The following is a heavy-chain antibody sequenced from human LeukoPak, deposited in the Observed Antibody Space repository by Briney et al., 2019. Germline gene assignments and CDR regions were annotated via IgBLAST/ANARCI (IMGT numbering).Heavy chain of an antibody. CDR1: GFTFYDYG. CDR3: AGGSYYYDSSGYPFDY. CDR2: INWNGGST. J-gene: IGHJ4*02. D-gene: IGHD3-22*01. V-gene: IGHV3-20*04. Sequence: GGSLRLSCAASGFTFYDYGMSWVRQAPGKGLEWGSGINWNGGSTGYADSVKGRFTISRDNAKNSLYLQMNSLRAEDTALYYCAGGSYYYDSSGYPFDYWGQGTLVTVSS.